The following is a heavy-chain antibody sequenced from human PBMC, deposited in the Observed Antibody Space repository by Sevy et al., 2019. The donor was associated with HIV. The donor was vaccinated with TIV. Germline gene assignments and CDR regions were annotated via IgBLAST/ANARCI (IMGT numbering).Heavy chain of an antibody. Sequence: SETLSLTCTVSGGSISSSSYYWGWIRQPPGKGREWIGSIYYSGSTYYNPSLKSRVTISVVTSKNQFSLKLSSVTAADTAVYYCARLDFWSGYPYFDYWGQGTLVTVSS. D-gene: IGHD3-3*01. CDR2: IYYSGST. J-gene: IGHJ4*02. CDR3: ARLDFWSGYPYFDY. CDR1: GGSISSSSYY. V-gene: IGHV4-39*01.